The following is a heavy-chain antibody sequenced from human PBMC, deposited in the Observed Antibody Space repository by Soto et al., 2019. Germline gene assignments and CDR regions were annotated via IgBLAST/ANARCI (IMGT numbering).Heavy chain of an antibody. CDR2: IDPSDSYT. CDR1: GYSFTSYW. Sequence: GESLKISCKGSGYSFTSYWISWVRQMPGKGLEWMGRIDPSDSYTNYSPSFQGHVTISADKSISTAYLQWSSLKASDTAMYYCARRGPGADGSGRRLRQPRVCVMGVWGQGTTVTVSS. CDR3: ARRGPGADGSGRRLRQPRVCVMGV. J-gene: IGHJ6*02. D-gene: IGHD3-10*01. V-gene: IGHV5-10-1*01.